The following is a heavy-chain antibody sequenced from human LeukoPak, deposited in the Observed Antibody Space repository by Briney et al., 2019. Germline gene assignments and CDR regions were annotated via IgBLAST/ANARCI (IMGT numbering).Heavy chain of an antibody. Sequence: SETLSLTCAVYGGSFSGYYWSWIRQPPGKGLEWIGSIHYSGSSYYNPSLKSRVTLSVDTSKMQFSLNLSSVTAADTAVYYCARVELSLRYFDYWGQGTLVTVSS. CDR2: IHYSGSS. D-gene: IGHD3-16*01. V-gene: IGHV4-34*01. CDR1: GGSFSGYY. CDR3: ARVELSLRYFDY. J-gene: IGHJ4*02.